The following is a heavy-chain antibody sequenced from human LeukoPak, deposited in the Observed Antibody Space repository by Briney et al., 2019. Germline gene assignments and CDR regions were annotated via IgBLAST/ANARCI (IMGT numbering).Heavy chain of an antibody. CDR3: ARVPRGGCFGGRGDY. Sequence: SQTLSLTCTVSGGSISSGDYYWSWIRQPPGKGLEWIGYIYYSGSTYYNPSLKSRLTISIDTSKSQFSLKLSSVTAADTAVYFCARVPRGGCFGGRGDYWGQGTLVTVSS. CDR1: GGSISSGDYY. CDR2: IYYSGST. D-gene: IGHD3-10*01. J-gene: IGHJ4*02. V-gene: IGHV4-30-4*01.